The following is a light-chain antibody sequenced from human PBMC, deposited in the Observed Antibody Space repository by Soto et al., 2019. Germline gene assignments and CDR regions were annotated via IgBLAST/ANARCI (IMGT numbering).Light chain of an antibody. J-gene: IGKJ1*01. CDR1: QTISRW. V-gene: IGKV1-5*01. CDR3: QHYNSYGT. CDR2: TAS. Sequence: DIQISHCPSTLAASVGDTVSIPCRASQTISRWLAWYQQKPGKAPRLLIYTASTLESGVPSRFSASGSGTEFTLTISSLQPDDFATYYCQHYNSYGTFGQGTKV.